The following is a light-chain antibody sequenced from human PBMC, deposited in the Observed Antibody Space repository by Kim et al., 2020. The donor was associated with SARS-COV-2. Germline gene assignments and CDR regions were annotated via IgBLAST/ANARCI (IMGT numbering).Light chain of an antibody. Sequence: QSVLTQPPSVSGAPGQRVSISCTGTGSNIGTGYDVHWYQQLPGTAPKLLLNGNTHRPSGVPDRFSGSKSGTSASLAITGLQAEDEADYYCQSYDSSLSAYVFGTGTKVTVL. J-gene: IGLJ1*01. V-gene: IGLV1-40*01. CDR2: GNT. CDR1: GSNIGTGYD. CDR3: QSYDSSLSAYV.